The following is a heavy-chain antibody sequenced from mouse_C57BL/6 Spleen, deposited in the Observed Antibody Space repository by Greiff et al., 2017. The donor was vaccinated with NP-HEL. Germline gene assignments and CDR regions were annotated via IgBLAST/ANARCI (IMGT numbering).Heavy chain of an antibody. J-gene: IGHJ4*01. CDR2: IHPNSGST. CDR3: ARRDYGRPYAMDY. V-gene: IGHV1-64*01. Sequence: QVQLQQPGAELVKPGASVKLSCKASGYTFTSYWMHWVKQRPGQGLEWIGMIHPNSGSTNYNEKFKSKATLTEDKSSSTAYMQLSRLTSEDSAVYYCARRDYGRPYAMDYWGQGTSVTVSS. D-gene: IGHD1-1*01. CDR1: GYTFTSYW.